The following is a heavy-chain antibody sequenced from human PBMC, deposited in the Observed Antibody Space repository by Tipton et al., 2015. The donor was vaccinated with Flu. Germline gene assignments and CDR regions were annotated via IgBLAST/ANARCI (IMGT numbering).Heavy chain of an antibody. Sequence: QVQLVQSGAEMKKPGSSVKVSCKASGGNFRTYTISWVRQAPGQGLELMGGIIPVFGTANYVQKIQGRVTITADESTSTVYMELTNLRSEDTAVYYCAKGTLGRPGDLDLWGRGTLITVSS. CDR3: AKGTLGRPGDLDL. V-gene: IGHV1-69*01. D-gene: IGHD1-14*01. CDR2: IIPVFGTA. CDR1: GGNFRTYT. J-gene: IGHJ2*01.